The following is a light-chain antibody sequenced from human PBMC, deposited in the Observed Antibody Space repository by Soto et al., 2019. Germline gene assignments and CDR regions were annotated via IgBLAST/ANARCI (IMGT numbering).Light chain of an antibody. CDR2: EVS. Sequence: QSALTQPPSASGSPGQSVTISCTGTSSDVGGYNFVSWYQQHPGKAPKPIIHEVSNRPSGVSSRFSGSKSGNTASLTISGLQVEDEGNYYCSSYAGSSTLVFGGGTKLTVL. V-gene: IGLV2-14*01. CDR1: SSDVGGYNF. J-gene: IGLJ3*02. CDR3: SSYAGSSTLV.